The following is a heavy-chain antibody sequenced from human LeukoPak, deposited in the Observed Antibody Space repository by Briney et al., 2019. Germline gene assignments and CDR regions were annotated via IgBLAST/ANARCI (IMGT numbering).Heavy chain of an antibody. Sequence: MSGGSLRLSCAASGFTFSSYSMNWVRQAPGKGLEWVSSVSSSSSYIYYADSVKGRFTISRDNAKNSLYLQMNSLRAEDTAVYYCATSTVTTRDYWGQGTLVTVSS. D-gene: IGHD4-17*01. CDR2: VSSSSSYI. CDR1: GFTFSSYS. V-gene: IGHV3-21*01. CDR3: ATSTVTTRDY. J-gene: IGHJ4*02.